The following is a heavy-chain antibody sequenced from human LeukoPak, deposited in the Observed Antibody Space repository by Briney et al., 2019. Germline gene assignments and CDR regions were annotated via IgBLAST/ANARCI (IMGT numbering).Heavy chain of an antibody. CDR2: ISGSGDST. Sequence: PGGSLRLSCAASVFTFSSYAMSWVRQAPGKGLEWVSAISGSGDSTYSTDSVKGRFTISRDNSKNTLYLQMNSLRAEDTAVYYCAKKVPANWGSYFDYWGQGTLVTVSS. J-gene: IGHJ4*02. CDR1: VFTFSSYA. CDR3: AKKVPANWGSYFDY. D-gene: IGHD7-27*01. V-gene: IGHV3-23*01.